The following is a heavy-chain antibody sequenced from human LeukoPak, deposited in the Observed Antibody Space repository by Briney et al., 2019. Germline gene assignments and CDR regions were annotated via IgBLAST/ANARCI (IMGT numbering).Heavy chain of an antibody. CDR1: GGSFSGYY. V-gene: IGHV4-34*01. CDR3: ARGDYGGNSYH. J-gene: IGHJ5*02. D-gene: IGHD4-23*01. Sequence: SETLSLTCAVYGGSFSGYYWSWIRQPPGKGLEWIGEINHSGSTNYNPSLKSRVTISVDTSKNQFSLKLSSVTAADTAVYYCARGDYGGNSYHWGQGTLVTVSS. CDR2: INHSGST.